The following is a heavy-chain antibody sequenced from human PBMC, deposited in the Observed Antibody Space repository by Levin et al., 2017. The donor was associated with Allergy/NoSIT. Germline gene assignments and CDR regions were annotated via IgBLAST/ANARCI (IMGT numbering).Heavy chain of an antibody. V-gene: IGHV1-8*01. CDR1: GYTFTSYD. D-gene: IGHD3-3*01. CDR3: AAGPNYDFWSGYYYYYGMDV. CDR2: MNPNSGNT. J-gene: IGHJ6*02. Sequence: ASVKVSCKASGYTFTSYDINWVRQATGQGLEWMGWMNPNSGNTGYAQKFQGRVTMTRNTSISTAYMELSSLRSEDTAVYYCAAGPNYDFWSGYYYYYGMDVWGQGTTVTVSS.